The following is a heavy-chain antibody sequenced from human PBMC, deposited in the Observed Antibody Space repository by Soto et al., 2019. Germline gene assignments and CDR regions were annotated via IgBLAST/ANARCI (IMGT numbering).Heavy chain of an antibody. Sequence: GGSLRLSCAASGFPFSSYSMNWVRQAPGKGLEWVSFISTGSSYIYYADSVKGRFTTSRDNAKNSLYLQMNSLRADDTAVYYCARDSVYGGNPPPFDYWGQGTLVTVSS. V-gene: IGHV3-21*01. CDR2: ISTGSSYI. CDR3: ARDSVYGGNPPPFDY. J-gene: IGHJ4*02. D-gene: IGHD4-17*01. CDR1: GFPFSSYS.